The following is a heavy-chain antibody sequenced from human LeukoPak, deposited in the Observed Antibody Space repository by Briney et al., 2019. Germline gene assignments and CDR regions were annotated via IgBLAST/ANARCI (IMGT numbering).Heavy chain of an antibody. V-gene: IGHV3-72*01. CDR3: ASIRGTFGY. CDR1: GFTYSDHF. CDR2: TRNKANSYIT. J-gene: IGHJ4*02. D-gene: IGHD1-26*01. Sequence: GGSLRLSCAASGFTYSDHFLDWVRQAPGKGLEWVVRTRNKANSYITEYAASVKGRFTISRYDSKNSLYLQMSSLKTDDTAMYYCASIRGTFGYWGQGTLVTVSS.